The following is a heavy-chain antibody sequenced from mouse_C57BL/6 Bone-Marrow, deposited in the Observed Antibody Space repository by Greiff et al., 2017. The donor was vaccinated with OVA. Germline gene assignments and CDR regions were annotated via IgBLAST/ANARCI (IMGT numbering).Heavy chain of an antibody. CDR3: ARGGTSPFAY. V-gene: IGHV1-42*01. D-gene: IGHD4-1*01. J-gene: IGHJ3*01. CDR1: GYSFTGYY. Sequence: EVQLQQSGPELVKPGASVKISCKASGYSFTGYYMNWVKQSPEKSLEWIGEFNPSTGGTTYNQKFKAKATLTVDKSSSTAYMQLKGLTSEDSAVDYCARGGTSPFAYWGQGTLVTVSA. CDR2: FNPSTGGT.